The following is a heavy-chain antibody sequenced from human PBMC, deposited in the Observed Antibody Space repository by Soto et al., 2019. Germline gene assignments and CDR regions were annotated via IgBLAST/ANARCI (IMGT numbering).Heavy chain of an antibody. D-gene: IGHD3-22*01. CDR2: INPGGGSA. Sequence: QVQLVQSGAEVKKPGASVKLSCNASGYTFSTYNMHWVRQAPGQGLEWMGIINPGGGSATYAQTFQGRVTMTRDTSTSTVYMELSSLRSEDTAVYYCARDLDRSSGYYFKTWFDPWGQGTLVTVSS. V-gene: IGHV1-46*01. J-gene: IGHJ5*02. CDR3: ARDLDRSSGYYFKTWFDP. CDR1: GYTFSTYN.